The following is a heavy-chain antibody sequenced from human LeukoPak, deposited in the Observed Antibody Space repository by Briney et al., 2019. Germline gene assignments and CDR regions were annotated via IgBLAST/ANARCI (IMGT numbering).Heavy chain of an antibody. CDR1: GYTFTSYD. V-gene: IGHV1-8*01. CDR2: MNPNSGNT. D-gene: IGHD3-22*01. Sequence: ASVKVSCKASGYTFTSYDINWVRQATGQGLEWMGWMNPNSGNTGYAQKFQGRVTMTRNTSISTAYMELSSLRSEDTAVYCCARTYYYDSSGYYLGGNWFDPWGQGTLVTVSS. J-gene: IGHJ5*02. CDR3: ARTYYYDSSGYYLGGNWFDP.